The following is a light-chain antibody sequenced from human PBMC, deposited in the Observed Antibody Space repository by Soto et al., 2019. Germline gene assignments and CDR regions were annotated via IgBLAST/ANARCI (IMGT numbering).Light chain of an antibody. Sequence: QSVLTQPASVSGSPGQSITISCTGTASDVGGYNYVSWYQQHPGKAPKLMIHAVSNRPSGISSRFSGSKSGNTASLTISGLQSEDDADYFCCSYTSRTTYVFGTGTKVTVL. V-gene: IGLV2-14*01. CDR3: CSYTSRTTYV. CDR1: ASDVGGYNY. CDR2: AVS. J-gene: IGLJ1*01.